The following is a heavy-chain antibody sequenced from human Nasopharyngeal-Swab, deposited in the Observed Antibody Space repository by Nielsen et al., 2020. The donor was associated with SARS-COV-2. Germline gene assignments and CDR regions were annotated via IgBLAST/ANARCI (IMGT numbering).Heavy chain of an antibody. D-gene: IGHD3-22*01. J-gene: IGHJ4*02. V-gene: IGHV3-30*18. Sequence: GESLKISCAASGFTFSSYGMHWVRQAQGKGLEWVAVISYDGSNKYYADSVKGRFTISRDNSKNTLYLQMNSLRAEDTAVYYCAKDIVRIPTWLSDYWGQGTLVTVSS. CDR1: GFTFSSYG. CDR3: AKDIVRIPTWLSDY. CDR2: ISYDGSNK.